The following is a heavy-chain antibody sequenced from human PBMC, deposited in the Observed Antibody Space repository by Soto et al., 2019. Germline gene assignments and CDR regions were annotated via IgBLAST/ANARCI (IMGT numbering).Heavy chain of an antibody. CDR1: GLTFSNAW. V-gene: IGHV3-15*07. D-gene: IGHD3-22*01. CDR3: TTDSPYDYDDSAYDH. J-gene: IGHJ4*02. Sequence: EVQLVESGGDLVKPGGSLRLSCAASGLTFSNAWINWVRQPPGKGLEWVGRIKSITDGGTTDYAAHVKGRFTISRDDLKSTVYLQKNRIKSENIAVYYCTTDSPYDYDDSAYDHWGQGTLVTVS. CDR2: IKSITDGGTT.